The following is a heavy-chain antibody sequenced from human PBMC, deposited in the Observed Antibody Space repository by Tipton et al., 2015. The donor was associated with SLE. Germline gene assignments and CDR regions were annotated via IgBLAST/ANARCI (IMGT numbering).Heavy chain of an antibody. CDR3: AREAGDHDAFDI. D-gene: IGHD3-10*01. J-gene: IGHJ3*02. CDR1: GFTFSDYG. V-gene: IGHV3-33*01. Sequence: SLRLSCAASGFTFSDYGMHWVRQAPGKGLEWVAVIWDNGGNKNYADSVKGRFTISRDNSKNTLYLQMNSLRVEDTAMYYCAREAGDHDAFDICGHGTMVAVSS. CDR2: IWDNGGNK.